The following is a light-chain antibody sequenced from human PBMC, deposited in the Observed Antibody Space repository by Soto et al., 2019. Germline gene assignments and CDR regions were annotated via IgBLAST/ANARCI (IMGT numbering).Light chain of an antibody. J-gene: IGKJ4*01. CDR3: QQSYNSPLT. CDR1: QSIATY. V-gene: IGKV1-39*01. CDR2: AAS. Sequence: DIQMTQSPSSLSASVGDRVTLTCRASQSIATYLTWFQQKPGKPPKLLIFAASTLHGGVPSRFSGSGSGTEFTLTISSLQPEDFASYYCQQSYNSPLTFGGGTKVDI.